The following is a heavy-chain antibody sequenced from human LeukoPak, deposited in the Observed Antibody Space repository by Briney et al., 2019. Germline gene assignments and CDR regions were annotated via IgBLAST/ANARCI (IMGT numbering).Heavy chain of an antibody. CDR1: GFTFSTYD. CDR3: VGFARSGYWTDY. J-gene: IGHJ4*02. Sequence: GGSLRLSCSASGFTFSTYDMHWVRQAPGKGLEYVAAISPDGGSTFYSDSVKGRFTISRDNSKNTRYLQMGSLKTEDTAVYYCVGFARSGYWTDYWGQGTLVTVSS. D-gene: IGHD3-22*01. V-gene: IGHV3-64D*08. CDR2: ISPDGGST.